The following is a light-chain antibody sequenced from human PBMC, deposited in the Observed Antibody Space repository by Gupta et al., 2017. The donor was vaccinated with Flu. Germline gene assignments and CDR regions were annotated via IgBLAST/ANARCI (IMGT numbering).Light chain of an antibody. Sequence: PSTLSASVGDRVTITCRASQSVGSWLACHQQKPGIAPKLLIYKAFSLESGVPSRFSGSAFGTEFTLTISILHPDDFTTYYCQREYGSSGTFGQGTRLEI. CDR2: KAF. CDR3: QREYGSSGT. J-gene: IGKJ1*01. CDR1: QSVGSW. V-gene: IGKV1-5*03.